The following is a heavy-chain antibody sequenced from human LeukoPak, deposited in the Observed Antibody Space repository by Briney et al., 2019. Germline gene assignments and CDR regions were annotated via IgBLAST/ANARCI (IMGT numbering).Heavy chain of an antibody. J-gene: IGHJ4*02. CDR1: GGSISSYY. CDR3: ARTGGIAAA. Sequence: PSKTLSLTCTVSGGSISSYYWSWIRQPPGKGLEWIGYIYYSGSTYYNPSPKSRVTISVDTSKNQFSLKLSSVTAADTAVYYCARTGGIAAAWGQGTLVTVSS. D-gene: IGHD6-13*01. CDR2: IYYSGST. V-gene: IGHV4-59*01.